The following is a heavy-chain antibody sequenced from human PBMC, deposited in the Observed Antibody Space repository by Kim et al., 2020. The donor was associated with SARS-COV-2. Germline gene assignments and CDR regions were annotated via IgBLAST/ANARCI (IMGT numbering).Heavy chain of an antibody. Sequence: GESLRLSCAASGFTFSNYEMNWVRQAPGKGLEWVSYISSSGSTIYYTDSVRGRFTISRDNSNNSLYLQMNSLRAEDTAVYYCTTERFCSNWGQGALVAVSS. D-gene: IGHD3-3*01. CDR1: GFTFSNYE. V-gene: IGHV3-48*03. J-gene: IGHJ4*02. CDR3: TTERFCSN. CDR2: ISSSGSTI.